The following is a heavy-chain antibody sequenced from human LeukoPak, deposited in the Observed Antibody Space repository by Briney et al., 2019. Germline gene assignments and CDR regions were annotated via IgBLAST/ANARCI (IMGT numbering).Heavy chain of an antibody. CDR2: ISYSVVTT. J-gene: IGHJ4*02. D-gene: IGHD6-19*01. CDR1: GFTVGNNY. Sequence: GGSLRLSCAASGFTVGNNYMNWVRQAPGKGLEWVSHISYSVVTTYYAESVKGRFTISRDNSKNTLYLQMDSLRAEDTAMYYCAKGYSGGWYDFDSWGQGALVTVSA. V-gene: IGHV3-53*01. CDR3: AKGYSGGWYDFDS.